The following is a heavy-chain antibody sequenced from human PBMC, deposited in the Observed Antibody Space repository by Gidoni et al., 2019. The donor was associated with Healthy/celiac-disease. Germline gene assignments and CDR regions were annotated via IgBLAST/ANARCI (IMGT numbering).Heavy chain of an antibody. D-gene: IGHD1-26*01. CDR3: ARETNPTSPGRPRHFDY. CDR2: ISSSSSTI. J-gene: IGHJ4*02. V-gene: IGHV3-48*02. CDR1: GFTFSSSS. Sequence: EVQLVESGGGLVQPGGSLRLSCAASGFTFSSSSMNWVRQAPGKGLEWVSYISSSSSTIYYADSVKGRFTISRDNAKNSLYLQMNSLRDEDTAVYYCARETNPTSPGRPRHFDYWGQGTLVTVSS.